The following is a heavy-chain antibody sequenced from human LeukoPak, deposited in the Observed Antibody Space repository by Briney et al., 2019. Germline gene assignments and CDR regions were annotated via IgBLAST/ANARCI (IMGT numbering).Heavy chain of an antibody. CDR1: GYTFTGYY. D-gene: IGHD3-22*01. V-gene: IGHV1-2*06. J-gene: IGHJ4*02. CDR2: IIPNSGGT. Sequence: ASVKVACKASGYTFTGYYMHWVRQAPGHGLEWMGRIIPNSGGTNYAQKFQGRVTMTRDTSISTAYMELSRLRSDDTAVYYCARDSHYYYDSSGYHDYWGQGTLVTVSS. CDR3: ARDSHYYYDSSGYHDY.